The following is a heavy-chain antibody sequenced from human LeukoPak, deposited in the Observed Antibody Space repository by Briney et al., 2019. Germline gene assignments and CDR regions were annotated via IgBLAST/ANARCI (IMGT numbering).Heavy chain of an antibody. CDR1: GFTFSSYA. CDR2: ISGSGGST. D-gene: IGHD3-10*01. V-gene: IGHV3-23*01. Sequence: GGSLRLSCAASGFTFSSYAMSWVRQAPGKGLEWVSAISGSGGSTYYADSVKGRFTISRDNSKNTLYLQMSSLRAEDTAVYYCAKFSASVYYYYYMDVWGKGTTVTVSS. J-gene: IGHJ6*03. CDR3: AKFSASVYYYYYMDV.